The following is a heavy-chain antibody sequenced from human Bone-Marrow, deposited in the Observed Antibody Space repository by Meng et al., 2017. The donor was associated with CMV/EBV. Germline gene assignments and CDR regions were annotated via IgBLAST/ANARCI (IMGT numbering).Heavy chain of an antibody. CDR3: ARGLDSYSSSSDYYYYGMDV. D-gene: IGHD6-13*01. V-gene: IGHV1-46*01. J-gene: IGHJ6*02. Sequence: ASVKVSCKASGYTFTSYYMHWVRQAPGQGLEWMGIINPSGGSTSYAQKFQGRVTISRDNSKNTLYLQMNSLRAEDTAVYYCARGLDSYSSSSDYYYYGMDVWGQGTTVTVSS. CDR1: GYTFTSYY. CDR2: INPSGGST.